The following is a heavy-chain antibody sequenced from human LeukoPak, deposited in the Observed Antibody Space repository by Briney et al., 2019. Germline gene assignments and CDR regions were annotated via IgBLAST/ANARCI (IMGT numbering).Heavy chain of an antibody. CDR2: INPNSGGT. D-gene: IGHD1-26*01. CDR3: ARGSGKWELLGFDY. CDR1: GYTFTGYY. J-gene: IGHJ4*02. Sequence: ASVKVSCRASGYTFTGYYMHWVRQAPGQGLEWMGWINPNSGGTNYAQKFQGRVTMTRDTSISTAYMELSRLRSDDTAVYYCARGSGKWELLGFDYWGQGTLVTVSS. V-gene: IGHV1-2*02.